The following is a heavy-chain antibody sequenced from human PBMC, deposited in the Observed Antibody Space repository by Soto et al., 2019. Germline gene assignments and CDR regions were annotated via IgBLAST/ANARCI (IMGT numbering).Heavy chain of an antibody. J-gene: IGHJ4*02. CDR2: INGDGTDT. V-gene: IGHV3-74*03. Sequence: EVQLVESGGGLVQPGGSLRLSCAASGFTFSMYWMHWVRQAPGKGLLWVSRINGDGTDTTYADSGKGRFTISRDNAKNTVYLQMNGLRAEDTAVYYCAREVGRGSGSYYWDYWGQETLVTVSS. CDR3: AREVGRGSGSYYWDY. CDR1: GFTFSMYW. D-gene: IGHD3-16*01.